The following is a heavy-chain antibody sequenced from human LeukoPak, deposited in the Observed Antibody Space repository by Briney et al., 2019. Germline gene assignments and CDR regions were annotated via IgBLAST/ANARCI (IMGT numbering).Heavy chain of an antibody. Sequence: GASVKVSCKASGYTFTSYGINWVRQAPGPRGEGMGWISAYNGDTNYAQKLQRSVTMTPDTSTSTAYMELRSLRSDDTAVYYCARTSHYVDIAATIPYGIYYFDYWGQGTLVTVSS. CDR1: GYTFTSYG. CDR3: ARTSHYVDIAATIPYGIYYFDY. J-gene: IGHJ4*02. D-gene: IGHD5-12*01. CDR2: ISAYNGDT. V-gene: IGHV1-18*01.